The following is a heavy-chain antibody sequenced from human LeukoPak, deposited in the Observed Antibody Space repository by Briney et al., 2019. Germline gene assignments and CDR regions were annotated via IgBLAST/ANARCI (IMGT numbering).Heavy chain of an antibody. Sequence: ASVKVSCKASGYTFTGYYMHWVRQAPGQGLEWMGWINPNSGGTNYAQKFQGWVTMTRDTSISTAYMELSRLRSDDTAVYYCARPVPAAIGSWFDPWGQGTLVTVSS. CDR3: ARPVPAAIGSWFDP. V-gene: IGHV1-2*04. CDR2: INPNSGGT. D-gene: IGHD2-2*01. CDR1: GYTFTGYY. J-gene: IGHJ5*02.